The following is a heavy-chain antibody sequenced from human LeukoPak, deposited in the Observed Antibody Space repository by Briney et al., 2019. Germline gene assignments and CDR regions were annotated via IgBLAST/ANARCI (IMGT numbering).Heavy chain of an antibody. J-gene: IGHJ4*02. D-gene: IGHD2-2*01. CDR1: GFTFSSYS. CDR2: ISSSSSTI. CDR3: ATYCSSTSCRNDY. Sequence: GGSLRLSCAASGFTFSSYSMNWVRQAPGKGLEWVSYISSSSSTIYYADSVKGRFTISRDNAKNSLYLQMNSLRAEDTAVYYCATYCSSTSCRNDYWGQGTLVTVSS. V-gene: IGHV3-48*04.